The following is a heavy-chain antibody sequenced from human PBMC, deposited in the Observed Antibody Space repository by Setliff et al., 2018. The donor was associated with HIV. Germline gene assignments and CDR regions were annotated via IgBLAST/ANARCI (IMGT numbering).Heavy chain of an antibody. J-gene: IGHJ6*02. Sequence: ASVKVSCKASGYTFTSYGISWVRQAPGQGLEWMGWISAYNGNTNYAQKLQGRVTMTTDTSTSTAYMELRSLRSEDTAVYYCAREQLGFGPPRGMDVWGQGTTVTVSS. CDR1: GYTFTSYG. CDR2: ISAYNGNT. D-gene: IGHD6-13*01. CDR3: AREQLGFGPPRGMDV. V-gene: IGHV1-18*01.